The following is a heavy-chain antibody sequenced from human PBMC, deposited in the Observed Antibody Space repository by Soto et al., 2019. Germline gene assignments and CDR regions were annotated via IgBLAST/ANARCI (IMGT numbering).Heavy chain of an antibody. CDR2: ISAYNGNT. J-gene: IGHJ5*02. Sequence: QVRLVQSGAEVKKPGASVKVSCKASGYTFTSYGISWVRQAPGQGLEWMGWISAYNGNTNYAQKLQGRVTMTTDTSTSTAYMELRSLRSDDTAVYYCARFRWRDSSGYGWFDPWGQGTLVTVSS. D-gene: IGHD3-22*01. V-gene: IGHV1-18*01. CDR3: ARFRWRDSSGYGWFDP. CDR1: GYTFTSYG.